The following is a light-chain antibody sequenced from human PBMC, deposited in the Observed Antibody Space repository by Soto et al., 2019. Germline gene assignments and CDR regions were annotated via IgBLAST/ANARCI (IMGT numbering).Light chain of an antibody. CDR1: SSDVGSYNL. V-gene: IGLV2-23*01. Sequence: QSALTQPASVSGSPGQSITISCTGTSSDVGSYNLVSWYQQHPGKAPKLMIYEGSKRPSGVSNRFSGSKSGNTASLTISGLQAEDEADYYCCSYAGSSPSFGGETKLTVL. CDR3: CSYAGSSPS. CDR2: EGS. J-gene: IGLJ2*01.